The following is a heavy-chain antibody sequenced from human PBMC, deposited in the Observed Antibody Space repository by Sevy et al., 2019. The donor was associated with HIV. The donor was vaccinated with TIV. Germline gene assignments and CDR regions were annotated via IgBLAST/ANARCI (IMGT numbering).Heavy chain of an antibody. CDR2: IEGITDGGTT. Sequence: GGSLRLSCAVSGFTFSKAWMSWVRQAPGKGLEWVGRIEGITDGGTTEYAAPVKSRFTIKRDDSKNMLYLKMKSLKTDDTDIYYCTTDDDYDSSGYHAAFDCWGQGTMVTVSS. J-gene: IGHJ4*02. D-gene: IGHD3-22*01. CDR3: TTDDDYDSSGYHAAFDC. V-gene: IGHV3-15*04. CDR1: GFTFSKAW.